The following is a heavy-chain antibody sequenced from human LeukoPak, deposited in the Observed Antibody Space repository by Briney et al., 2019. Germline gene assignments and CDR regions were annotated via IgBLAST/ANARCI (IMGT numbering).Heavy chain of an antibody. CDR1: GGSISSSSYY. CDR3: AGQVGARIRYYYTSGLDV. V-gene: IGHV4-39*07. Sequence: SETLSLTCTVSGGSISSSSYYWGWIRQPPGKGLEWIGSIYYSGSTYYNPSLKSRVTISVDTSKNQFSLRLKSLTAADTAVYYCAGQVGARIRYYYTSGLDVWGQGTTVAVSS. J-gene: IGHJ6*02. CDR2: IYYSGST. D-gene: IGHD1-26*01.